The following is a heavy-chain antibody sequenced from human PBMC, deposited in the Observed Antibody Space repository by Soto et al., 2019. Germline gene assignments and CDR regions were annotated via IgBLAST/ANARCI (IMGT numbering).Heavy chain of an antibody. D-gene: IGHD5-18*01. V-gene: IGHV1-3*01. Sequence: GASVKVSCKASGYTFTSYAMRWVRQAPGQRLEWMGWINAGNGNTKYSQKFQGRVTITRDTSASTAYMELSSLRSEDTAVYYCARASWIQLWLKSRWWFDPWGQGTLVTVSS. CDR2: INAGNGNT. CDR1: GYTFTSYA. CDR3: ARASWIQLWLKSRWWFDP. J-gene: IGHJ5*02.